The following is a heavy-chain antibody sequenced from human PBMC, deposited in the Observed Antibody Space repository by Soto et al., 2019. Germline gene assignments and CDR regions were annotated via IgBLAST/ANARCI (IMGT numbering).Heavy chain of an antibody. CDR1: GFTFSIYV. CDR3: ARGGGGGVIVRGYKCGMDV. J-gene: IGHJ6*04. CDR2: ISYDGNKK. V-gene: IGHV3-30*03. D-gene: IGHD3-16*02. Sequence: QVQLAESGGGVVQPGRSLGLSCAASGFTFSIYVMHWVRQAPGKGLEWVALISYDGNKKYYIDSVKGRFTISRDNSKNTLSVQVNGLRAGDRAVYYCARGGGGGVIVRGYKCGMDVWGEGTTVTVSS.